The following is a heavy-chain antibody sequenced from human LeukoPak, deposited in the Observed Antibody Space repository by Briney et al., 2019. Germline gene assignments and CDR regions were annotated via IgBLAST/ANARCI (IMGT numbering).Heavy chain of an antibody. J-gene: IGHJ5*02. CDR1: GGSFSGYY. CDR3: ARRGGATSDWFDP. V-gene: IGHV4-34*01. CDR2: INHSGSI. D-gene: IGHD5-24*01. Sequence: SETLSLTCAVYGGSFSGYYWSWIRQPPGKGLEWIGEINHSGSINYNPSLKSRVTISVDTSKNQFSLNLRSVTAADTAVYYCARRGGATSDWFDPWGQGTLVTVSS.